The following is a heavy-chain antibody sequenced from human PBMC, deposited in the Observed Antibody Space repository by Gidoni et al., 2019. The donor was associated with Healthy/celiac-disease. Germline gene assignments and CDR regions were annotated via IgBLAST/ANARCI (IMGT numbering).Heavy chain of an antibody. CDR2: FSSSSSTI. J-gene: IGHJ4*02. D-gene: IGHD6-19*01. CDR3: ARSGPDRVVRAGTIDY. Sequence: EGQLVESVGGWVQPRGSLRLSGAASGLTFSSDSMTWFRQAPGKGLEWFSYFSSSSSTIYYADSVKGRFTISRDNAKNSLYLQMNSLRDEDTAVYYCARSGPDRVVRAGTIDYWGQGTLVTVSS. CDR1: GLTFSSDS. V-gene: IGHV3-48*02.